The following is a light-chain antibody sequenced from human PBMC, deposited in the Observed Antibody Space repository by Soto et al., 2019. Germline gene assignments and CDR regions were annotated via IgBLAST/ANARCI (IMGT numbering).Light chain of an antibody. Sequence: QSVLTQPASVSGSPGQSITISCTGTSNDIGGYNLVSWYQQPPGKAPKLVVYEADKRPSGVPNRFSGSKSGNTASLTISTLRPEDEADYACCSFAGGATFVFGGGTKVTAL. J-gene: IGLJ2*01. CDR1: SNDIGGYNL. CDR2: EAD. CDR3: CSFAGGATFV. V-gene: IGLV2-23*02.